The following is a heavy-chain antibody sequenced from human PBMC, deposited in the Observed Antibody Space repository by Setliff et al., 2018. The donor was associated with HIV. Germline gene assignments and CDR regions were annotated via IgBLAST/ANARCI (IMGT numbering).Heavy chain of an antibody. J-gene: IGHJ6*02. D-gene: IGHD6-6*01. CDR2: IKQDGSET. CDR3: ARLSIATRPSFYAMDV. V-gene: IGHV3-7*01. CDR1: GFTFSSNW. Sequence: GGSLRLSCAASGFTFSSNWMGWVRQAPGKGLQWVANIKQDGSETYYVDSVKGRFTISRDNAKNSLYLQMNSPGAEDTAVYYCARLSIATRPSFYAMDVWGHGTTVTVS.